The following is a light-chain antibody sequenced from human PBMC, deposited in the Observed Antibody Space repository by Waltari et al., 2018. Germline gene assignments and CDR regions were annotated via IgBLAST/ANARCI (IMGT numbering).Light chain of an antibody. Sequence: QSVLTQSPSASGAPGQRVSISCSGSDSNIGSNAVNWYHQFPGTAPKLLISAISQRPPGVPGRSSGSKSGTSASLAISGLQSEDEADYFCAAWDDSLNGWIFGGGTKLTVL. CDR3: AAWDDSLNGWI. CDR2: AIS. V-gene: IGLV1-44*01. J-gene: IGLJ2*01. CDR1: DSNIGSNA.